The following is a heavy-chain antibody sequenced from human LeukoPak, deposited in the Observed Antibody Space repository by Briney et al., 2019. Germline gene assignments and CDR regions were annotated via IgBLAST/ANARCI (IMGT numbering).Heavy chain of an antibody. CDR3: ASLYGSGSYSNFDY. Sequence: SETLSLTCSVSGGPITSYYWTWIRQPPGKGLEWIGYVYYSGSTNYNSSLRSRLTISVDTSKNHFSLKLSSVTAADTAVYYCASLYGSGSYSNFDYWGQGTLVTVSS. CDR2: VYYSGST. V-gene: IGHV4-59*01. J-gene: IGHJ4*02. D-gene: IGHD3-10*01. CDR1: GGPITSYY.